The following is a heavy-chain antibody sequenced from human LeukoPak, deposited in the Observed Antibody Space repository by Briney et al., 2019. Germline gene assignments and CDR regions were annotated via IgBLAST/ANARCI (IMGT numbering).Heavy chain of an antibody. CDR3: ASGQWLGYYMDA. Sequence: SETLSLTCAVYGGSFSGYYWSWIRQPPGKGLEWIGEINHSGSTNYNPSLKSRVTISVDTSKNQFSLKLSSVTAADTAVYYCASGQWLGYYMDAWGKGTTVTISS. CDR2: INHSGST. CDR1: GGSFSGYY. V-gene: IGHV4-34*01. D-gene: IGHD6-19*01. J-gene: IGHJ6*03.